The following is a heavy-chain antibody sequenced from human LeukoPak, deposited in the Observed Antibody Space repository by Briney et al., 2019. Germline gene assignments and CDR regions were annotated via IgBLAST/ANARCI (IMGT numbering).Heavy chain of an antibody. CDR3: AREKHIVVVTAIRGAFDI. Sequence: GGSLRLSCAASGFTFSSYATHWVRQAPGKGLEWVAVISYDGSNKYYADSVKGRFTISRDNSKNTLYLQMNSLRAEDTAVYYCAREKHIVVVTAIRGAFDIWGQGTMVTVSS. CDR2: ISYDGSNK. D-gene: IGHD2-21*02. J-gene: IGHJ3*02. CDR1: GFTFSSYA. V-gene: IGHV3-30*04.